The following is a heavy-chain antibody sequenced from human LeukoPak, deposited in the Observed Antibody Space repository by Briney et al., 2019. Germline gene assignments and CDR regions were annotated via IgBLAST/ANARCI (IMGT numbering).Heavy chain of an antibody. CDR2: IYYSGST. V-gene: IGHV4-39*01. CDR1: GGSISSSSYY. Sequence: SETLSLTCTVSGGSISSSSYYWGWIRQPPGKGLEWIGSIYYSGSTYYNPSLKSRVTISVDTSKNQFSRKLSSVTAADTAVYYCARQFSSSWYNLYYYYYYMDVWGKGTTVTVSS. J-gene: IGHJ6*03. D-gene: IGHD6-13*01. CDR3: ARQFSSSWYNLYYYYYYMDV.